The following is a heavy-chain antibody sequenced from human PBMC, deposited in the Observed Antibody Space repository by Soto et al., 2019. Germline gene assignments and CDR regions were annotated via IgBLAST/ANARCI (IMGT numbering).Heavy chain of an antibody. CDR2: IWYHGGNE. Sequence: QVQLVESGGGVVQPGRSLRLSCAVSGFTFSDFGMHWVRQAPGKGLEWVALIWYHGGNEEYADSVKGRFSISRDNSKNTLDLQMDSLRAEDTAVYYCARRGCVKGVCYNRYDMWGQGTMVTVSS. CDR1: GFTFSDFG. CDR3: ARRGCVKGVCYNRYDM. J-gene: IGHJ3*02. V-gene: IGHV3-33*03. D-gene: IGHD2-8*01.